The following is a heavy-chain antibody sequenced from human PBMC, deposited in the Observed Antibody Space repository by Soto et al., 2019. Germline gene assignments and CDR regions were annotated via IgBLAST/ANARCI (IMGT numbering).Heavy chain of an antibody. CDR3: AKGSIEYSASVDP. Sequence: EVQLLESGGDLVQPGGSLRLACAASGFSFSSYAMVWVRQAPGKGLEWVSVISARSGSSYFADSVKGRFTISRDNSKNVLSMEMNSLRAEDTAIYFCAKGSIEYSASVDPWGQGTLVLVSS. CDR1: GFSFSSYA. D-gene: IGHD5-12*01. CDR2: ISARSGSS. V-gene: IGHV3-23*01. J-gene: IGHJ5*02.